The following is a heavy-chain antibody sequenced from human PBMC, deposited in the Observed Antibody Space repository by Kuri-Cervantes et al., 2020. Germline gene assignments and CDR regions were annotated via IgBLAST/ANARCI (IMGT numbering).Heavy chain of an antibody. D-gene: IGHD3-22*01. CDR2: INHSGST. J-gene: IGHJ4*02. CDR1: GGSFSGYY. Sequence: SQTLSLTCAVYGGSFSGYYWSWVRQPPGKGLEWIGEINHSGSTNYNPSLKSRVTISVDTSKNQFSLKLSSVTAADTAVYYCARAMYYYDSSGYYYVGFYFGYWGQGTLVTVSS. CDR3: ARAMYYYDSSGYYYVGFYFGY. V-gene: IGHV4-34*01.